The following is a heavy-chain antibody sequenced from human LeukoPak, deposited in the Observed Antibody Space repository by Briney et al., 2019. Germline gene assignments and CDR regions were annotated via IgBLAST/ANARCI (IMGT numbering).Heavy chain of an antibody. V-gene: IGHV3-30*02. CDR2: IRYDGSNK. J-gene: IGHJ3*02. CDR3: AKDFPRPANDAFDI. CDR1: GFTFSSYG. D-gene: IGHD1-14*01. Sequence: PGGSLRLSCAASGFTFSSYGMHWVRQAPGKGLEWVAFIRYDGSNKYYADSVKGRFTISRDNSKNTLYLQMNSLRAEDTAVYYCAKDFPRPANDAFDIWGQGTMVTVSS.